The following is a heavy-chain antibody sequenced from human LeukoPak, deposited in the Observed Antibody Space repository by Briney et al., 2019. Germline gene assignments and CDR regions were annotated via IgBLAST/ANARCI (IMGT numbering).Heavy chain of an antibody. Sequence: GGSLRLSCAASRFTFRTYWMHWVRQAPGKGLVWVSRIDTDGSFTSYADSVRGRFTISRDNSKKTLYLQVSRVRAEDTAVCYFIRGTVGAPGNDYWGQGTLVTVSS. CDR3: IRGTVGAPGNDY. V-gene: IGHV3-74*01. J-gene: IGHJ4*02. CDR2: IDTDGSFT. D-gene: IGHD1-26*01. CDR1: RFTFRTYW.